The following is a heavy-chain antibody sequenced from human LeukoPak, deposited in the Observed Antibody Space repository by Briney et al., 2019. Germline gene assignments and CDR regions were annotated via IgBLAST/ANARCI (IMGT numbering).Heavy chain of an antibody. Sequence: PGGSLRLSCAASGFNFGVYAMTWVRQAPAQGLEWVSTIGGIDGAAHYADSVKGRFTISRDNAKNSLYLQMNSLGAEDTAVYYCARPYDTRGYFPDYWGQGTLVTVSS. CDR2: IGGIDGAA. D-gene: IGHD3-22*01. V-gene: IGHV3-21*01. CDR1: GFNFGVYA. J-gene: IGHJ4*02. CDR3: ARPYDTRGYFPDY.